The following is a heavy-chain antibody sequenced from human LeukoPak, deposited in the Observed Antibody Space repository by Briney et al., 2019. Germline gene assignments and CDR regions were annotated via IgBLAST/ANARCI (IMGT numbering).Heavy chain of an antibody. CDR3: ARSPLEWFSRVNMEYYYYMDV. D-gene: IGHD3-3*01. CDR1: GGTFSSYA. Sequence: SVKVSCKASGGTFSSYAISWVRQAPGQGLEWMGGIIPIFGTANYAQKFQGRVTITTDESTSTAYMELSSLRSEDTAVYYCARSPLEWFSRVNMEYYYYMDVWGKGTTVTVSS. CDR2: IIPIFGTA. V-gene: IGHV1-69*05. J-gene: IGHJ6*03.